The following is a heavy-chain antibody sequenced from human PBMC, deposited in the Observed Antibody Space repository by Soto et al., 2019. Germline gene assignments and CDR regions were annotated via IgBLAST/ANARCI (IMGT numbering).Heavy chain of an antibody. Sequence: GESLKISCKGSGYNFKTYWIAWVRQMPGQGLEWMGIIYPGDPDTTYSPSFQGQVTISVDKTISTAYLQLSSLKASDTAMYYCARQKRYMATINNDAFDIWGQGTMVTVSS. J-gene: IGHJ3*02. V-gene: IGHV5-51*01. CDR1: GYNFKTYW. CDR2: IYPGDPDT. CDR3: ARQKRYMATINNDAFDI. D-gene: IGHD3-16*02.